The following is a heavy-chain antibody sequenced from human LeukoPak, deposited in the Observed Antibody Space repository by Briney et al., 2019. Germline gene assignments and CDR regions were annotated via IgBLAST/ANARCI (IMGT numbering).Heavy chain of an antibody. Sequence: GGSLRLSCAASGFTFSSYAMSWVRQAPGKGLEWVSAISGSGGSTYYADSVKGRFTISRDNSKNTLYLQMNSLRAEDTAVYYCAKVHPGWPLSTVTAHYFDYWGRGTLVTVSS. CDR1: GFTFSSYA. D-gene: IGHD4-17*01. J-gene: IGHJ4*02. CDR3: AKVHPGWPLSTVTAHYFDY. V-gene: IGHV3-23*01. CDR2: ISGSGGST.